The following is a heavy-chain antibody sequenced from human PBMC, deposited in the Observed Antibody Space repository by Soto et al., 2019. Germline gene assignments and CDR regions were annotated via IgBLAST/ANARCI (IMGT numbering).Heavy chain of an antibody. D-gene: IGHD6-6*01. CDR2: IYYSGST. Sequence: SETLSLTCTVSGGSISSYYWSWIRQPPGKGLEWIGYIYYSGSTNYNPSLKSRVTISVDTSKNQFSLKLSSVTAADTAVYYCARERAMVAARSSAYNYYGMDVWGQGTTVTVSS. J-gene: IGHJ6*02. V-gene: IGHV4-59*01. CDR1: GGSISSYY. CDR3: ARERAMVAARSSAYNYYGMDV.